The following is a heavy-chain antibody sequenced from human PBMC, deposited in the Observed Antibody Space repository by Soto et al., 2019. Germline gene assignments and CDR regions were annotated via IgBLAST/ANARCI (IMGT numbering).Heavy chain of an antibody. CDR3: AGDSLPRPREPKYNGFDP. J-gene: IGHJ5*02. V-gene: IGHV1-18*04. CDR1: GYTFTSYG. Sequence: QVQLVQSGAEVKKPGASVKVSCKASGYTFTSYGISWVRQAPGQGLEWMGWISAYNGNTNYAQKLQGRVTMTTDTITSTTYMETRSMRSDDTAVDYCAGDSLPRPREPKYNGFDPWGQGTLVTVSS. CDR2: ISAYNGNT.